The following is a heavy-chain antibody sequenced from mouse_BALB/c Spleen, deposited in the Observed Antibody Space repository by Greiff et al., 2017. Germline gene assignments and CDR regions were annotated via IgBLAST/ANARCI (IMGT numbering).Heavy chain of an antibody. Sequence: QVQLQQSGAELAKPGASVKMSCKASGYTFTSYWMHWVKQRPGQGLEWIGYINPSTGYTEYNQKFKDKATLTADKSSSTAYMQLSSLTSEDSAVYYCARSTMITTYYFDYWGQGTTRTVSS. V-gene: IGHV1-7*01. CDR1: GYTFTSYW. D-gene: IGHD2-4*01. CDR3: ARSTMITTYYFDY. J-gene: IGHJ2*01. CDR2: INPSTGYT.